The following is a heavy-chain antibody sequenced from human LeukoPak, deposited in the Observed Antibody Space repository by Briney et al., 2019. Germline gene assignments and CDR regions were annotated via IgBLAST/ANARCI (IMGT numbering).Heavy chain of an antibody. CDR3: ARGRGDCSSGVCYTAYFYYGMDV. J-gene: IGHJ6*02. D-gene: IGHD2-8*01. V-gene: IGHV1-69*13. CDR2: IIPIFGTA. Sequence: SVKVSCKASGGTFSSYAISWVRQAPGQGLEWMGGIIPIFGTANYAQKFQGRVTITADESTSTAYMEMSSLRSEDTAVYYCARGRGDCSSGVCYTAYFYYGMDVWGQGTTVTVSS. CDR1: GGTFSSYA.